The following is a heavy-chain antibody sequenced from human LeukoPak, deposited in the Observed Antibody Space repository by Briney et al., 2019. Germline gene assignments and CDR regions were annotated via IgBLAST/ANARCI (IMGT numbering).Heavy chain of an antibody. CDR1: GFTFSSYG. J-gene: IGHJ6*03. D-gene: IGHD3-10*01. CDR3: ARDLEGAWFGELDYPEEGNYYYYMDV. CDR2: ISYDGSNK. Sequence: PGRSLRLSCAASGFTFSSYGMHWVRQAPGKGLEWVAVISYDGSNKYYADSVKGRFTISRDNSKNSLYLQMNSLRAEDTAVYYCARDLEGAWFGELDYPEEGNYYYYMDVWGKGTTVTVSS. V-gene: IGHV3-30*03.